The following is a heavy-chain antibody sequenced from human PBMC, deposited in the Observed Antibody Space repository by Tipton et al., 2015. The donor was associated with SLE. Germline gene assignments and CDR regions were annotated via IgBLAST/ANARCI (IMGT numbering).Heavy chain of an antibody. CDR2: ISSSSSTI. Sequence: SLRLSCAASGFTFSSYSMNWVRQAPGKGLEWVSYISSSSSTIYYADSVKGRFTISRDNAKNSLYLQMNSLKAADTAVYYCARTGAIYWFDSWGQGTLVTVSS. CDR1: GFTFSSYS. CDR3: ARTGAIYWFDS. V-gene: IGHV3-48*01. J-gene: IGHJ5*01.